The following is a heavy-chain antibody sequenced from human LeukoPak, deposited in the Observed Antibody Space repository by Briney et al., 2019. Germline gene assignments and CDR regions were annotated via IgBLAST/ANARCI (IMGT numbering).Heavy chain of an antibody. Sequence: ASVKVSCKASGYTFTGYYMHWVRQAPGQGLEWMGWINPNSGGTNYAQKFQGRVTMTRDTSISTAYMELSRLRSDDTAVYYCARDRANQAVAEFSFDSWGQGTLVTVSS. CDR2: INPNSGGT. CDR1: GYTFTGYY. V-gene: IGHV1-2*02. D-gene: IGHD6-19*01. CDR3: ARDRANQAVAEFSFDS. J-gene: IGHJ4*02.